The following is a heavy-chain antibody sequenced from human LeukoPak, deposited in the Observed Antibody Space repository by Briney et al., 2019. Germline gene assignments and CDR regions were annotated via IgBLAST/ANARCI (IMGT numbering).Heavy chain of an antibody. Sequence: GGSLRLSCAASEFIVSINYMTWVRQAPGKGLEWVSLIYSRGDTKYADSVKGRFTISRDNAKNSLYLQMNSLRAEDTAVYYCARDNYYDSSGYYGYWGQGTLVTVSS. J-gene: IGHJ4*02. CDR2: IYSRGDT. CDR1: EFIVSINY. CDR3: ARDNYYDSSGYYGY. D-gene: IGHD3-22*01. V-gene: IGHV3-53*01.